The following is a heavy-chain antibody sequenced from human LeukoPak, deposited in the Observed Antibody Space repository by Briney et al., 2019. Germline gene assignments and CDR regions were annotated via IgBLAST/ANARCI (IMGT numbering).Heavy chain of an antibody. CDR1: GFTFSNYD. CDR2: ISRSGSTI. CDR3: AKGEGQQPNSNYYMDV. J-gene: IGHJ6*03. Sequence: PGGSLRLSCAASGFTFSNYDMNWVRQAPGKGLEWVSYISRSGSTIYYADSVKGRVTISRDNAKNSLYLQMDSLRAEDTAVYYCAKGEGQQPNSNYYMDVWGKGTTVTVSS. D-gene: IGHD6-13*01. V-gene: IGHV3-48*03.